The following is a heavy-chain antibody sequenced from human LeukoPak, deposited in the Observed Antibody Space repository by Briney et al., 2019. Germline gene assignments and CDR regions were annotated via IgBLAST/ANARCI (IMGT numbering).Heavy chain of an antibody. CDR2: ISAYNGNT. V-gene: IGHV1-18*04. CDR1: GYTCTGYY. D-gene: IGHD3-16*01. J-gene: IGHJ3*02. Sequence: GASVKVSCKASGYTCTGYYMHWVRQAPGQGLEWMGWISAYNGNTNYAQKLQGRVTMTTDTSKSTAYMELRSLRSDDTAVYYCARLKGGAGAFDIWGQGTMVTVSS. CDR3: ARLKGGAGAFDI.